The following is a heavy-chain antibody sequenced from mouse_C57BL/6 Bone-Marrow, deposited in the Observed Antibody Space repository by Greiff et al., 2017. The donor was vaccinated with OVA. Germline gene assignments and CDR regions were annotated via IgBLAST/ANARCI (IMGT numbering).Heavy chain of an antibody. CDR2: IWSGGST. CDR3: ARNPLHYYGSSEAKHYFDY. J-gene: IGHJ2*01. D-gene: IGHD1-1*01. V-gene: IGHV2-2*01. CDR1: GFSLTSYG. Sequence: VQLQQSGPGLVQPSQSLSITCTVSGFSLTSYGVHWVRQSPGKGLEWLGVIWSGGSTDYNAAFISRLSISKDNSKSQVFFKMNSLQADDTAIYYCARNPLHYYGSSEAKHYFDYWGQGTTLTVSS.